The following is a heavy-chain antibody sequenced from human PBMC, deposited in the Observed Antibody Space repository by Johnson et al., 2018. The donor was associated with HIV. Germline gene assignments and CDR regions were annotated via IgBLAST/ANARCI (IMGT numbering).Heavy chain of an antibody. CDR3: ARDKEDIVLVGAFDI. Sequence: HVQLVESGGVVVQPGGSLRLSCAASGFTFSSYAMHWVRQAPGKGLEWVAVISYDGSNKYYADSVKGRFTISRDNSKNTLYLQMNSLRAEDTAVYYCARDKEDIVLVGAFDIWGQGTVVTVSS. J-gene: IGHJ3*02. CDR2: ISYDGSNK. D-gene: IGHD2-8*02. CDR1: GFTFSSYA. V-gene: IGHV3-30-3*01.